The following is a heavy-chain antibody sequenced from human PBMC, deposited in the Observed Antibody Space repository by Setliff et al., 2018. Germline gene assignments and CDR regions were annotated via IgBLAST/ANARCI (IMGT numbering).Heavy chain of an antibody. CDR3: ARTGTYRYFDY. V-gene: IGHV4-59*02. CDR2: ISYSGIT. Sequence: SETLSLTCNVSGASVSSHYWDWTRQPPGKGLEWIGFISYSGITTYNVSLKSRVSISVDTSKNQLSLTLSSVTAADTAVYYCARTGTYRYFDYWGQGALVTVSS. J-gene: IGHJ4*02. CDR1: GASVSSHY. D-gene: IGHD1-1*01.